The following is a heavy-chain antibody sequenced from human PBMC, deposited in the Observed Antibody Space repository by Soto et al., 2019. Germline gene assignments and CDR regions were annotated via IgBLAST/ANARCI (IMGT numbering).Heavy chain of an antibody. J-gene: IGHJ6*02. Sequence: QVQLVESGGGVVQPGRSLRLSCAASGFTFSSYAMHWVRQAPGKGLEWVAVISYDGSNKNHADTVKGRFTISRDNSKNTXXLQINGLRAEDTAVYYCARGYDFWSGYYYPYGMDVWGQGTTVTVSS. CDR1: GFTFSSYA. V-gene: IGHV3-30-3*01. CDR2: ISYDGSNK. D-gene: IGHD3-3*01. CDR3: ARGYDFWSGYYYPYGMDV.